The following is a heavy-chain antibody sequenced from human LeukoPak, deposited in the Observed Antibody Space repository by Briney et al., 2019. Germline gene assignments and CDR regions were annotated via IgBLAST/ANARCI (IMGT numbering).Heavy chain of an antibody. D-gene: IGHD2-2*01. V-gene: IGHV1-69*05. J-gene: IGHJ6*03. CDR1: RGTFSSYA. CDR2: IIPIFGTA. Sequence: SVKVSCKASRGTFSSYAISWVRQAPGQGLEWMGGIIPIFGTANYAQKFQGRVTITTDESTSTAYMELSSLRSEDTAVYYCARDKVVVVQNYYYYYMDVWGKGTTVTVSS. CDR3: ARDKVVVVQNYYYYYMDV.